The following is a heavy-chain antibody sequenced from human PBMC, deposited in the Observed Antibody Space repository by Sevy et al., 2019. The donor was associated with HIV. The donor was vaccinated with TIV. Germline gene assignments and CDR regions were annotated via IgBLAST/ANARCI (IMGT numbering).Heavy chain of an antibody. CDR1: GISFTTSG. CDR3: AKDFTGYKGMDV. V-gene: IGHV3-30*18. Sequence: GGSLRLSCVVSGISFTTSGMHWVRQAPGKGLEWVAVISYHRRDKFYAESVKGRSTISRDNSKNMLYLQMNSLRAEDTAVYYCAKDFTGYKGMDVWGQGTKVTVSS. D-gene: IGHD5-18*01. CDR2: ISYHRRDK. J-gene: IGHJ6*02.